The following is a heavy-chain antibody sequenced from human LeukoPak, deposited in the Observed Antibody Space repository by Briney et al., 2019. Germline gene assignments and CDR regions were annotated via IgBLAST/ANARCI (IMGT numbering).Heavy chain of an antibody. J-gene: IGHJ4*02. CDR3: AKPTMVRGVIHPAFDY. CDR1: GFTFSSYG. CDR2: ISYDGSNK. V-gene: IGHV3-30*18. D-gene: IGHD3-10*01. Sequence: PGRSLRLSCAASGFTFSSYGMHWVRQAPGKGLEWVAVISYDGSNKYYADSVKGRFTISRDNSKNTLYLQMNSLRAEDTAVYYCAKPTMVRGVIHPAFDYWGQGTLVTVSS.